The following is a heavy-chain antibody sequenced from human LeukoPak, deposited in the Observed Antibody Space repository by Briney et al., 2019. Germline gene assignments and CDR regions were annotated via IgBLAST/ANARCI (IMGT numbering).Heavy chain of an antibody. CDR2: IYYSGST. CDR1: GGPISSYY. D-gene: IGHD3-3*01. CDR3: ARVADDFWSGYLPY. V-gene: IGHV4-59*01. Sequence: SETLSLTCTVSGGPISSYYWSWIRQPPGKGLEWIGYIYYSGSTNYNPSLKSRVTISVDTSKNQLSLKLSSVTAADTAVYYCARVADDFWSGYLPYWGQGTLVTVSS. J-gene: IGHJ4*02.